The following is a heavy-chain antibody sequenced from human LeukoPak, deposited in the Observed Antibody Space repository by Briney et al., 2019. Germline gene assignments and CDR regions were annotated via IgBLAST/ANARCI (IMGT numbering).Heavy chain of an antibody. CDR3: ARDGIIVGGILGAFDI. CDR1: GFTFSSYW. D-gene: IGHD1-26*01. Sequence: GGSLRLSCAASGFTFSSYWMHWVRQAPGKGLVWVSHINSDGSSTNYADSVKGRFTISRDNAKNTLYLQMNSLRAEDTAVYYCARDGIIVGGILGAFDIWGQGTTVTVSS. V-gene: IGHV3-74*01. CDR2: INSDGSST. J-gene: IGHJ3*02.